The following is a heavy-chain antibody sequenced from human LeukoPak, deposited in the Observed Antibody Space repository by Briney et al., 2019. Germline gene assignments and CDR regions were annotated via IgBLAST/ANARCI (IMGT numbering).Heavy chain of an antibody. CDR3: ARDAVRGGDCDF. J-gene: IGHJ4*02. CDR1: GFTFTNYW. Sequence: PRGSLRLSCAASGFTFTNYWMKWVRQAPGGGPEWLANINEDGSEEYYADSVKGRFTISRDNAKNSLYLQMNRLRAADTAVYYCARDAVRGGDCDFWGQGTLVAVSS. D-gene: IGHD2-21*02. V-gene: IGHV3-7*01. CDR2: INEDGSEE.